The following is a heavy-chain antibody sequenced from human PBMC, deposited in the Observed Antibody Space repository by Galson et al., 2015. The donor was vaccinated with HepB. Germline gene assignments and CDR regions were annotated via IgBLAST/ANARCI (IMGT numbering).Heavy chain of an antibody. V-gene: IGHV3-74*01. CDR3: AKGGAVAGDY. CDR2: INSDGSST. D-gene: IGHD6-19*01. J-gene: IGHJ4*02. Sequence: SLRLSCAASGFTFSNYWMHWVRQAPGKGLVWVSRINSDGSSTSYADSVRGRFTISRDNAKNTLYLQMNSLRAEDTAVYYCAKGGAVAGDYWGQGTLVTVSS. CDR1: GFTFSNYW.